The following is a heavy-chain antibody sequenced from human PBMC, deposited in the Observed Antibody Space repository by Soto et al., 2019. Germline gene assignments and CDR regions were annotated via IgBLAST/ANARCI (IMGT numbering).Heavy chain of an antibody. J-gene: IGHJ5*02. Sequence: QLQLQASGSGLVKPSQTLSLTCAVSGGSIDSGGYSWNWIRQPPGKGLEWIGYIYHTGAAHYNASLEGRVSWAVDMSKNQFSLQMTSVTAADTAVYYCVRASYILPFDPWGQGIFVTVSS. CDR2: IYHTGAA. CDR3: VRASYILPFDP. D-gene: IGHD2-21*01. V-gene: IGHV4-30-2*01. CDR1: GGSIDSGGYS.